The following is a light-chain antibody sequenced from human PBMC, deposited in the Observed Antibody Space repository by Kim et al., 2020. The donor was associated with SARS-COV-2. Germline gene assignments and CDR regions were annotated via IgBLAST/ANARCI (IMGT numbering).Light chain of an antibody. CDR1: SSNIGAGYE. Sequence: QKVTTSCNGSSSNIGAGYEVHWYQQLPGTAPKLLIYGNSNRPSGVPDRFSGSKSGTSASLAITGLQAEDEADYYCQSYDSSLSGWVFGGGTQLTVL. CDR3: QSYDSSLSGWV. J-gene: IGLJ3*02. CDR2: GNS. V-gene: IGLV1-40*01.